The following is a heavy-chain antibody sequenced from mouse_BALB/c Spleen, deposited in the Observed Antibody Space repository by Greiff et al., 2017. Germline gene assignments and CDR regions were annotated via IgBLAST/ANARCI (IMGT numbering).Heavy chain of an antibody. D-gene: IGHD2-1*01. J-gene: IGHJ4*01. CDR2: ISYSGST. CDR1: GDSITSGY. Sequence: EVQLQESGPSLVKPSQTLSLTCSVTGDSITSGYWNWIRKFPGNKLEYMGYISYSGSTYYNPSLKSRISITRDTSKNQYYLQLNSVTTEDTATYYCAYGNYSYYYAMDYWGQGTSVTVSS. CDR3: AYGNYSYYYAMDY. V-gene: IGHV3-8*02.